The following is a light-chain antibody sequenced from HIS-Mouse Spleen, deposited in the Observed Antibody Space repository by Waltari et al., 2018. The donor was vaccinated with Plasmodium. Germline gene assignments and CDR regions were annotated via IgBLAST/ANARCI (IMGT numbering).Light chain of an antibody. V-gene: IGKV1-39*01. CDR3: QQSYSTWT. J-gene: IGKJ1*01. CDR1: QSISNY. CDR2: AAS. Sequence: DIQMTQSPSSLSASVGDRVTITCRASQSISNYLNWYQQKPGKAPKFLIYAASTLQSGVPSRLSGSGSGTDFTVTISSLQHEDFATYYCQQSYSTWTFGQGTKVEIK.